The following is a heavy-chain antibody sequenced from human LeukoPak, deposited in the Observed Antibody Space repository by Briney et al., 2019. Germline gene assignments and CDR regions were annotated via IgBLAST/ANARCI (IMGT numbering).Heavy chain of an antibody. CDR1: GYTFTGYY. J-gene: IGHJ4*02. V-gene: IGHV1-2*02. CDR2: INPNSGGT. CDR3: ASNLVDYDILTGYYTY. Sequence: ASVKASCKASGYTFTGYYMHWVRQAPGQGLEWMGWINPNSGGTNYAQKFQGRVTMTRDTSISTAYMELSRLRSDDTAVYYCASNLVDYDILTGYYTYWGQGTLVTVSS. D-gene: IGHD3-9*01.